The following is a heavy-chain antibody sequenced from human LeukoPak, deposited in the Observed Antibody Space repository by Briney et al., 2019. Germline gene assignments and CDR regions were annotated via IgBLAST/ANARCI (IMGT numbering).Heavy chain of an antibody. CDR1: GFTFSSSA. J-gene: IGHJ4*02. V-gene: IGHV3-23*01. CDR3: ARDPDICSGGSCYSHFDY. D-gene: IGHD2-15*01. Sequence: GGSLRLSCAASGFTFSSSAMTWVRQAPGKGLEWVSSMSDSGAYTYYAGSVKGRFTISRDNAKNTLYLQMNSLRAEDTAVYYCARDPDICSGGSCYSHFDYWGQGTLVTVSS. CDR2: MSDSGAYT.